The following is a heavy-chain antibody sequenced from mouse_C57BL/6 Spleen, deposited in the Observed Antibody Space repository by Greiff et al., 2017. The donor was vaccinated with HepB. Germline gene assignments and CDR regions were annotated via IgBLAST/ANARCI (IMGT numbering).Heavy chain of an antibody. V-gene: IGHV1-64*01. CDR3: AVVASYYFDD. J-gene: IGHJ2*01. D-gene: IGHD1-1*01. Sequence: QVQLQQPGAELVKPGASVKLSCKASGYTFTSYWMHWVKQRPGQGLEWIGMIHPNSGSTNYNEKFKSKATLTVDKSSSTAYMQRSSLTSEDSAVYYCAVVASYYFDDWGQGTTLTVSS. CDR1: GYTFTSYW. CDR2: IHPNSGST.